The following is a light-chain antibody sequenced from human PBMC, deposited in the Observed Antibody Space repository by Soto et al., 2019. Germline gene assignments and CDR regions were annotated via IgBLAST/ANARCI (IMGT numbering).Light chain of an antibody. Sequence: QSALTQPASVSGSPGQSITISCTGTSSDVGTYNLVSWYQQHPDKAPKLLIYEVYKRPSGLSNRFSGSKSGNMASLTISGLQADDEADYYCCSYAGYNTPYVFGTWTKVTVL. CDR3: CSYAGYNTPYV. J-gene: IGLJ1*01. V-gene: IGLV2-23*02. CDR2: EVY. CDR1: SSDVGTYNL.